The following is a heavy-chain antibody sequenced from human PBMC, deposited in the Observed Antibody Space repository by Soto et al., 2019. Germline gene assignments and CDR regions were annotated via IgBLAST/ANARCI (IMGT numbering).Heavy chain of an antibody. V-gene: IGHV3-23*01. CDR2: LSDSGGSI. D-gene: IGHD2-8*01. J-gene: IGHJ4*02. CDR1: GFTFNRHA. Sequence: EVQLLESGGGLVQPGGSLRLSCTASGFTFNRHAMTWVRQAPGKGLEWVSGLSDSGGSIYYADSVKGRFTISRDNSMNTLYLQMNTLRAEDTAVYYCATVSGAWYAGFFDLWGQGALGSVSS. CDR3: ATVSGAWYAGFFDL.